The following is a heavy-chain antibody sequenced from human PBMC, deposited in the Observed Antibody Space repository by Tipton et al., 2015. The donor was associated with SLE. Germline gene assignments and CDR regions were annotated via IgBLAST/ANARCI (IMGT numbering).Heavy chain of an antibody. CDR3: AKDLWEESS. CDR1: GYSLIDYD. V-gene: IGHV3-48*03. CDR2: VSFTGDFT. J-gene: IGHJ5*02. Sequence: VQLVQSGAEVKKPGASVKVSCKASGYSLIDYDINWVRQASGQGLEWVSYVSFTGDFTYYAGSVQGRFTISRDNAKNSLYLQMNSLRAEDTAVYYCAKDLWEESSWGQGTLVTVSA. D-gene: IGHD3-16*01.